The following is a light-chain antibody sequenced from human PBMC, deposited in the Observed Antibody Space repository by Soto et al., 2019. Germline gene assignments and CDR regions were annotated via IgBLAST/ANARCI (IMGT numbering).Light chain of an antibody. CDR3: QQYNSWT. J-gene: IGKJ1*01. V-gene: IGKV1-5*01. CDR1: QSISSW. CDR2: DAS. Sequence: DIQMTQSPSTLSASVGDRVTITCRASQSISSWLAWYQQKPGKAPKLLIYDASSLESGVPSRFSGSRSGTEFTLTISSLQPDDFATYYCQQYNSWTFGQGTKVDI.